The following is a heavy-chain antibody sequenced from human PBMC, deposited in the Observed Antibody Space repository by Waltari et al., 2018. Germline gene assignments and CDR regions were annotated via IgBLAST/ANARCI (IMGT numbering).Heavy chain of an antibody. CDR2: IHRSGKT. CDR3: ARDRGRGLYLDS. J-gene: IGHJ4*02. CDR1: GDSMTGRDW. V-gene: IGHV4-4*02. D-gene: IGHD2-15*01. Sequence: QLQLQQSGPGLVKPSESLSLPCAVSGDSMTGRDWWGWVRQPPGKGLEWIGQIHRSGKTHYNPSLESRVTLSIDTSNKQFSLKVPSATAADTAVYYCARDRGRGLYLDSWGQGTLVTVSP.